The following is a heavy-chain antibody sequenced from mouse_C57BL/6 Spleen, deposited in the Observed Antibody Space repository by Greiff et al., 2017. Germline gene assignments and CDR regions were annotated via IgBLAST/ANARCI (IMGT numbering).Heavy chain of an antibody. D-gene: IGHD2-4*01. Sequence: QVQLQQSGAELVRPGASVTLSCTASGYTFTDYEMHWVKQTPVHGLAWIGAIDPETGGTAYNQKFKGKAILTADKYSSTAYIELRSLTSGDPAVYNCTRFGDDYGFDYWGQGTLVTVSA. J-gene: IGHJ3*01. V-gene: IGHV1-15*01. CDR1: GYTFTDYE. CDR2: IDPETGGT. CDR3: TRFGDDYGFDY.